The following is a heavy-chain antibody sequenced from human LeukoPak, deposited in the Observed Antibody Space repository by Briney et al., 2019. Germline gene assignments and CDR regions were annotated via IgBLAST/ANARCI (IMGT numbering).Heavy chain of an antibody. Sequence: ASVMVSCKASGYTFTSYYIHWVRQAPGQGLEWMGIVNPNDGSTSYSQKFLGRDTMIRERSTNTAYMELTSLRSEDTAVYYCSRVGGLGEYGGTDWGQGTPVTVSS. CDR1: GYTFTSYY. CDR3: SRVGGLGEYGGTD. D-gene: IGHD3-10*01. J-gene: IGHJ4*01. CDR2: VNPNDGST. V-gene: IGHV1-46*01.